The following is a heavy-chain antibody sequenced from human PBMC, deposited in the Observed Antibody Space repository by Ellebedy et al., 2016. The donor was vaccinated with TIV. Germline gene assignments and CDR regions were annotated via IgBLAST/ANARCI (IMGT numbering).Heavy chain of an antibody. V-gene: IGHV3-30*02. CDR1: GFTFSTYG. J-gene: IGHJ4*02. Sequence: PGGSLRLSCAASGFTFSTYGMHWVRQAPGKGLEWVAFTRFDGSTQYYADSVKGRFTISRDKSKNTLHLQLNSRKNEATAVFYCVKGGDSFRELSLDDWGQGTRVTVSS. D-gene: IGHD1-7*01. CDR2: TRFDGSTQ. CDR3: VKGGDSFRELSLDD.